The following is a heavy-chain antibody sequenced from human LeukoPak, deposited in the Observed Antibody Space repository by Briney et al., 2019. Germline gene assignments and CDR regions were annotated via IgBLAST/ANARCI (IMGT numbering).Heavy chain of an antibody. D-gene: IGHD6-19*01. CDR2: TYYRSKWFN. CDR3: ARGGSQWMLPHFDF. Sequence: SQTPSLSRAISRDTVSSKNAASNSIRPSPSSCLEWLGRTYYRSKWFNEYAVPVKTRISINPDTSKNQVSLQLSSVTPEDTAVYYCARGGSQWMLPHFDFWGQGILVTVSS. J-gene: IGHJ4*02. V-gene: IGHV6-1*01. CDR1: RDTVSSKNAA.